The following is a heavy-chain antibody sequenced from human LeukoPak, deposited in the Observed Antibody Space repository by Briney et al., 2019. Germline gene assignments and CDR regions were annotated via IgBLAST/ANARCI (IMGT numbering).Heavy chain of an antibody. J-gene: IGHJ4*02. D-gene: IGHD3-16*01. CDR1: GFNFDDYG. CDR2: SNWNGGRT. V-gene: IGHV3-20*04. CDR3: ARDATYGGSPHFDY. Sequence: WGSPRLSRAAPGFNFDDYGMSRVRQAPGKGLELVSGSNWNGGRTGYADYVKGRFTISRDNAKNSLYLQMNSLRAEDTASYYCARDATYGGSPHFDYWGQGTLVTVSS.